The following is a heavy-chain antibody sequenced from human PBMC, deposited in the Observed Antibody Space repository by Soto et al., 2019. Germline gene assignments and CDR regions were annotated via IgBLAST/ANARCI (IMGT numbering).Heavy chain of an antibody. Sequence: QVQLVQSGAEVKKPGSSVKVSCKASGGTFSSYAISWVRQAPGQGLEWMGGIIPIFGTADYAQKFQGRVTMPADEATSTAYRELSSLRSEDTAVYYCASHSGSSPEGRYYYGMDVWGQGTTVTVPS. D-gene: IGHD1-26*01. CDR1: GGTFSSYA. J-gene: IGHJ6*02. V-gene: IGHV1-69*12. CDR3: ASHSGSSPEGRYYYGMDV. CDR2: IIPIFGTA.